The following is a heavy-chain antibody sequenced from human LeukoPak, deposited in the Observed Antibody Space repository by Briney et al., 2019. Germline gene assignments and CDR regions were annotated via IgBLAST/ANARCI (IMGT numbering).Heavy chain of an antibody. CDR2: IYYSGSI. V-gene: IGHV4-39*07. CDR3: ARYYYDSSGSQFDY. CDR1: GGSNSSSSYY. J-gene: IGHJ4*02. D-gene: IGHD3-22*01. Sequence: SETLSLTCTVSGGSNSSSSYYWGWIRQPPGKGLEWIGSIYYSGSIYYNPSLKSRVTISVDTSKNQFSLKLSSVTAADTAVYYCARYYYDSSGSQFDYWGQGTLVTVSS.